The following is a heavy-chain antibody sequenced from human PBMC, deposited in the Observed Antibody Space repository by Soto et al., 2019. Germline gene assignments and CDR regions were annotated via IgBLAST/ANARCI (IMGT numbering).Heavy chain of an antibody. V-gene: IGHV3-30*18. CDR1: GFTFSSYG. CDR3: AKVPSPQTYYYDSSPRYYGMDV. CDR2: ISYDGSNK. D-gene: IGHD3-22*01. Sequence: PGGSLRLSCAASGFTFSSYGMHWVRQAPGKGLEWVAVISYDGSNKYYADSVKGRFTISRDNSKNTLYLQMNSLRAEDTAVYYCAKVPSPQTYYYDSSPRYYGMDVWGQGTTVTVSS. J-gene: IGHJ6*02.